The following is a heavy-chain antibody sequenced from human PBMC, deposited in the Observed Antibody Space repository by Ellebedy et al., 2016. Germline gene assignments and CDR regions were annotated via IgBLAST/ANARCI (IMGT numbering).Heavy chain of an antibody. CDR3: ARGADPYSSSPGPDY. D-gene: IGHD6-6*01. CDR2: MNPNSGNT. Sequence: ASVKVSXKASGYTFTSYDINWVRQATGHGLEWMGWMNPNSGNTGYAQKFQGRVTMTRNTSISTAYMELSSLRSEDTAVYYCARGADPYSSSPGPDYWGQGTLVTVSS. V-gene: IGHV1-8*01. J-gene: IGHJ4*02. CDR1: GYTFTSYD.